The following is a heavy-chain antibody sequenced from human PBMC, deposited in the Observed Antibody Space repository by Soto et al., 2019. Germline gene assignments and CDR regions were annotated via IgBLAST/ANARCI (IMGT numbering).Heavy chain of an antibody. CDR2: ILPLAKTV. J-gene: IGHJ5*02. CDR1: GGTFTSYG. CDR3: ATSETGA. Sequence: QVQLVQSGAEVKKPGSSVKVSCRASGGTFTSYGISWVRQAPGQGLEWMGGILPLAKTVKYAQKFQGRVTITADESTRTMYMELSSLRSADTALYDCATSETGAWGQGTLITVSS. D-gene: IGHD7-27*01. V-gene: IGHV1-69*12.